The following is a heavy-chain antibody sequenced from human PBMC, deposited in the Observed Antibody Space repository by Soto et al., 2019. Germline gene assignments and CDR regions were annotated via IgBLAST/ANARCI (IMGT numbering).Heavy chain of an antibody. J-gene: IGHJ4*02. Sequence: SETLSLTCTVSGGSISSYYWSWIRQPPGKGLEWIGYIYYSGSTNYNPSLKSRVTISVDTSKNQFSLKLSSVTAADTAVYYCARNYDILTGYPYYIDYRGQGTLVTVSS. CDR3: ARNYDILTGYPYYIDY. D-gene: IGHD3-9*01. CDR2: IYYSGST. V-gene: IGHV4-59*01. CDR1: GGSISSYY.